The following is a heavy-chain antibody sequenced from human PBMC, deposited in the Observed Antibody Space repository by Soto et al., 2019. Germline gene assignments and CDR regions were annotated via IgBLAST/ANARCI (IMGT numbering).Heavy chain of an antibody. D-gene: IGHD3-10*01. CDR1: EFTFSTYG. CDR2: ISYDGSNK. V-gene: IGHV3-30*18. Sequence: GGSLRLSCAASEFTFSTYGMHWVRQAPGTGLEWVAVISYDGSNKYYADSVKGRFTISRDNSKDMLYLQMNSLRAEDAAVYYCAKEKVMVRGLYYFDYWGQGTLVTVSS. CDR3: AKEKVMVRGLYYFDY. J-gene: IGHJ4*02.